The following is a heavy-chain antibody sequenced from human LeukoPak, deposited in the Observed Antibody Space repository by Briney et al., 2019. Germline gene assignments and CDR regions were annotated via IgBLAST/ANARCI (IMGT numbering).Heavy chain of an antibody. J-gene: IGHJ5*02. CDR1: GGTFSSYA. D-gene: IGHD3-16*02. V-gene: IGHV1-69*05. Sequence: GASVKVSCKASGGTFSSYAISWVRQAPGQGLEWMGGIIPIFGTANYAQNFQGRVTMTRDTSISTAYMELSRLRSDDTAVYYCARDVGAIMITFGGVIVQNWFDPWGQGTLVTVSS. CDR3: ARDVGAIMITFGGVIVQNWFDP. CDR2: IIPIFGTA.